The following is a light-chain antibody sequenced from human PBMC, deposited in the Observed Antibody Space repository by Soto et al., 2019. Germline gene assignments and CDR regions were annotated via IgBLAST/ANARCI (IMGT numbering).Light chain of an antibody. V-gene: IGKV1-33*01. CDR2: DAS. Sequence: DIQMTQSPSSLSASVGDRVTITCQASQDISNYLNWYQQKPGKAPKLLIYDASNLETGVPSRFSGSGSGTDFTFNISSLQPEDIATYYCKQYDKPWNFGQGTKLEIK. CDR1: QDISNY. CDR3: KQYDKPWN. J-gene: IGKJ2*01.